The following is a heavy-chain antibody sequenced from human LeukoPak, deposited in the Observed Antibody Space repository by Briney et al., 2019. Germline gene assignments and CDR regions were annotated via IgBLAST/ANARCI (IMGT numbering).Heavy chain of an antibody. D-gene: IGHD5-18*01. V-gene: IGHV1-24*01. Sequence: ASVKVSCKVSGYTLTELSMHWLRQAPGKGLEGMGGFDPEDGETIYAQKFQGRVTMTEDTSTDTAYMELSSLRSEDTAVYYCATQRGYSYGYDGRAYYFDYWGQGTLVTVSS. CDR1: GYTLTELS. CDR3: ATQRGYSYGYDGRAYYFDY. J-gene: IGHJ4*02. CDR2: FDPEDGET.